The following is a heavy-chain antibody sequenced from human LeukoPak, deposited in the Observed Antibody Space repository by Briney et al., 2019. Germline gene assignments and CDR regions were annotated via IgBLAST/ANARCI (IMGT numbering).Heavy chain of an antibody. J-gene: IGHJ6*02. D-gene: IGHD3-3*01. Sequence: PGGSLRFSCAASGFTFSSYWMNWVRQAPGKGLVWVSRIASDGSSTTYADSVKGRFTISRDNSKNTLYLQMNSLRAEDTAVYYCAREAHYDFWSGYHSKRYGMDVWGQGTTVTVSS. V-gene: IGHV3-74*01. CDR3: AREAHYDFWSGYHSKRYGMDV. CDR1: GFTFSSYW. CDR2: IASDGSST.